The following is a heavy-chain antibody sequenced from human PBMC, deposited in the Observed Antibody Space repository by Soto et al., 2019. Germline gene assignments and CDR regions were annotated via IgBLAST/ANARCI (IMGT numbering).Heavy chain of an antibody. V-gene: IGHV4-61*03. D-gene: IGHD5-12*01. Sequence: SQTLSVTSTVSGGSASSDHHYWSWIRQDPGKGLEWIGYFDYTGSSNYNPSLESRLTMSVDMSKIRFSLKLSSVTAADTAVYCCGGGTDGDKVAFWGQGTLVTVSS. CDR2: FDYTGSS. J-gene: IGHJ4*02. CDR1: GGSASSDHHY. CDR3: GGGTDGDKVAF.